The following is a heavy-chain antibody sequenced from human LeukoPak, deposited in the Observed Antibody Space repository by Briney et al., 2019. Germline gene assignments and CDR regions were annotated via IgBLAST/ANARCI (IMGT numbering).Heavy chain of an antibody. Sequence: GGSLRLSCAASGLTFSNYAMSWVRQAPGKGLEWVSAISGSGGSTYYADSVKGRFTISRDNSKNTLYLQMNSLRAEDTAVYYCAKDPRGSGRDYWGQGTLVTVSS. CDR1: GLTFSNYA. J-gene: IGHJ4*02. CDR3: AKDPRGSGRDY. V-gene: IGHV3-23*01. D-gene: IGHD3-10*01. CDR2: ISGSGGST.